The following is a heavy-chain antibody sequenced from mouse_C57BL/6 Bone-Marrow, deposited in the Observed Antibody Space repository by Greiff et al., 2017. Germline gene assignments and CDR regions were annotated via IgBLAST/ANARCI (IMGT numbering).Heavy chain of an antibody. CDR1: GFTFSSYT. J-gene: IGHJ1*03. V-gene: IGHV5-9*01. D-gene: IGHD1-1*01. Sequence: EVQVVESGGGLVKPGGSLKLSCAASGFTFSSYTMSWVRQTPEKRLEWVATISGGGGNTYYPDSVKGRFTISRDNAKNTLYLQMSSLRSEDTALYYCARQALYGSYWYFDVWGTGTTVTVSS. CDR2: ISGGGGNT. CDR3: ARQALYGSYWYFDV.